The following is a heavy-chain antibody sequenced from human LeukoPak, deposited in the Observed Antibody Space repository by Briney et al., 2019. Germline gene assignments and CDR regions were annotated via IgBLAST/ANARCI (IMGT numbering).Heavy chain of an antibody. D-gene: IGHD1-26*01. CDR2: ISGSGGST. CDR1: GFTFSSYA. V-gene: IGHV3-23*01. J-gene: IGHJ4*02. CDR3: ANIVGATTDTANFDY. Sequence: GGSLRLSCAASGFTFSSYAMSWVRQAPGKALEWVSAISGSGGSTYYADSVKGRFTISRDNSKNTLYLQMNSLRAEDTAVYYCANIVGATTDTANFDYWGQGTLVTVSS.